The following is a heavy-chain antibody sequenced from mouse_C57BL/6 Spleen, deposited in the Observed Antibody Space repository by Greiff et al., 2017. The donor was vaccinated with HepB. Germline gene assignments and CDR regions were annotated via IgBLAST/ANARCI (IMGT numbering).Heavy chain of an antibody. D-gene: IGHD1-1*02. CDR3: ARGGGDDY. CDR2: IYPSDSET. CDR1: GYTFTSYW. Sequence: QVQLQQPGAELVRPGSSVKLSCKASGYTFTSYWMDWVKQRPGQGLEWIGIIYPSDSETHYNQKFKDKATLTVDKSSSTAYMQLSSLTSEDSAVYYCARGGGDDYWGQGTTLTVSS. V-gene: IGHV1-61*01. J-gene: IGHJ2*01.